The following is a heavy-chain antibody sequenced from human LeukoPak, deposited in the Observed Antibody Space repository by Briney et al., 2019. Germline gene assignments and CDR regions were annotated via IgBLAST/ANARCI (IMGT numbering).Heavy chain of an antibody. J-gene: IGHJ4*02. CDR2: INPSGGST. V-gene: IGHV1-46*01. CDR1: GYTFTSYY. Sequence: ASVKVSCKASGYTFTSYYMHWVRQAPGQGLERMGIINPSGGSTSYAQKFQGRVTMTRDTSTSTVYMELSSLRSEDTAVYYCAREHNDFWSGYYMTFFDYWGQGTLVTVSS. D-gene: IGHD3-3*01. CDR3: AREHNDFWSGYYMTFFDY.